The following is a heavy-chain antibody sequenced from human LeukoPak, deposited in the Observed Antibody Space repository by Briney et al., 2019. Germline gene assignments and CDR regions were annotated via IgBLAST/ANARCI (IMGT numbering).Heavy chain of an antibody. CDR1: GYTFTGYY. Sequence: GASVKVSCKASGYTFTGYYMHWVRQAPGQGFEWMGWINPNSGGTNYARKFQGRVTMTRDTSISTAYMELSRLRSDDTAVYYCARARRGPDDYWGQGTLVTVSS. CDR3: ARARRGPDDY. CDR2: INPNSGGT. V-gene: IGHV1-2*02. J-gene: IGHJ4*02. D-gene: IGHD2-2*01.